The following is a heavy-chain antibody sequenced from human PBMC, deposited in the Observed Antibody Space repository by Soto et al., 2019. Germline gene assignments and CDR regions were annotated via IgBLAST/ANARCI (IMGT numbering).Heavy chain of an antibody. V-gene: IGHV2-5*02. J-gene: IGHJ4*02. Sequence: QITLKESGPTLVKPTQTLTLTCTFSGFSLSTSGVGVGWIRQPPGKALEWLALIYWDDDKRYSPSLKSRLTITKDTSKIHVVLPMTNMDPVDTTTCDGVHRPSYCIGGSCDSGFDYWVPGTLVTVSS. D-gene: IGHD2-15*01. CDR3: VHRPSYCIGGSCDSGFDY. CDR2: IYWDDDK. CDR1: GFSLSTSGVG.